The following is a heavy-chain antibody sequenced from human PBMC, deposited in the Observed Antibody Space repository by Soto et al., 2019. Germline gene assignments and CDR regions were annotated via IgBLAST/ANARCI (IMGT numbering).Heavy chain of an antibody. CDR3: GKDCSVSTCQRLFDC. Sequence: PGGSLRLSCAASGFTFSNYAMSWVRQAPGKGLEWVSAISGGGDGTYYPDSVKGRFSISRDNSKNMLYLQMNSLRAEDTALYYCGKDCSVSTCQRLFDCWGQGTLVTVSS. J-gene: IGHJ4*02. CDR2: ISGGGDGT. V-gene: IGHV3-23*01. CDR1: GFTFSNYA. D-gene: IGHD2-15*01.